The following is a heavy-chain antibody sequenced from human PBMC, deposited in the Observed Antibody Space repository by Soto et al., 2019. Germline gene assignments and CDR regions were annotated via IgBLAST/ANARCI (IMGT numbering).Heavy chain of an antibody. CDR1: GFTFSSYG. Sequence: QVQLVESGGGVVQPGRSLRLSCAASGFTFSSYGMHWVRQAPGKGLEWVAVIWYDGSNKYYADSVKGRFTISRDNSTNTLYLQMTSLRAEDTAVYYCARALRADNYYYSYGMAVWGQGTTVTVSS. V-gene: IGHV3-33*01. CDR3: ARALRADNYYYSYGMAV. J-gene: IGHJ6*02. D-gene: IGHD3-9*01. CDR2: IWYDGSNK.